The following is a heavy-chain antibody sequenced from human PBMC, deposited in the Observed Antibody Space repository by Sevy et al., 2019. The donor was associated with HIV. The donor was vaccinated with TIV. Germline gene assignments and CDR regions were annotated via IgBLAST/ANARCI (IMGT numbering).Heavy chain of an antibody. CDR3: ARVDANYVKGFDP. CDR2: ISSSGTTI. V-gene: IGHV3-48*03. CDR1: GFTFSSYE. D-gene: IGHD3-10*02. J-gene: IGHJ5*02. Sequence: PGGSLRLSCEASGFTFSSYEMNWVRQAPGKGLEWVSYISSSGTTIKYADAVKGRFTISRDNAKNSLYMQMNSLRAEDTAVYYCARVDANYVKGFDPWGQGTLVTVSS.